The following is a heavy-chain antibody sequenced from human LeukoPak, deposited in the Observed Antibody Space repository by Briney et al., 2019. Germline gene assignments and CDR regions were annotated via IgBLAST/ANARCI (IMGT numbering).Heavy chain of an antibody. Sequence: PSETLSLTCTVSGGSISSYYWSGIRQPPGKGLEWIGYIYYSGSTNYNPSLKSRVTISVDTSKNQFSLKLSSVTAADTAVYYCARVYSSSSFWFDPWGQGTLVTVSS. D-gene: IGHD6-6*01. CDR1: GGSISSYY. J-gene: IGHJ5*02. V-gene: IGHV4-59*01. CDR2: IYYSGST. CDR3: ARVYSSSSFWFDP.